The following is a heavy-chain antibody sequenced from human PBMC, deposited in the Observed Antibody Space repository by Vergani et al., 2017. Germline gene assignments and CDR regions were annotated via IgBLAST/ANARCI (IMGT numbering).Heavy chain of an antibody. CDR1: GGSISSSSYY. J-gene: IGHJ4*02. CDR2: IYYSGST. D-gene: IGHD3-10*01. Sequence: QLQLQESGPGLVKPSETLSLTCTVSGGSISSSSYYWGWIRQPPGKGLEWIGSIYYSGSTYYNPSLKSRVTISVDPSKNQFSLKLSSVTAADTAVYYCARHPRFGERPVDYWGQGTLVTVSS. V-gene: IGHV4-39*01. CDR3: ARHPRFGERPVDY.